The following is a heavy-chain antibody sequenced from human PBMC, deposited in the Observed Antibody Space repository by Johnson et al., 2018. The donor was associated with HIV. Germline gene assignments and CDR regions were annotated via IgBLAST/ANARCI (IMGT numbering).Heavy chain of an antibody. Sequence: QVQLVESGGGVVQPGRSLRVSCSASGFTFSRYGMHWVRQAPGQGLAWVAVTSHDGSNNYYAYSVKGRFTISRDNSKNTLYLQMNSLRAEDTAVYYCAKDLRITICGVVPPHDAFDIWGQGTMVTVSS. V-gene: IGHV3-30*18. CDR3: AKDLRITICGVVPPHDAFDI. CDR1: GFTFSRYG. D-gene: IGHD3-3*01. J-gene: IGHJ3*02. CDR2: TSHDGSNN.